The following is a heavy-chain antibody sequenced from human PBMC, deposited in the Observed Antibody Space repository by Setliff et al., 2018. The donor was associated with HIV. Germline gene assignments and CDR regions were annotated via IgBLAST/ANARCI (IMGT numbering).Heavy chain of an antibody. Sequence: PSETLSLTCTVSGGSITGYYWSWIRQPPGKGLEWIGWIYYSGNTSNYNPSLKGRVAMSVDTAKNQFSLKLTSVSAADTAVYFCARDRIEVIAETPHDVFDIWGRGTMVTVSS. V-gene: IGHV4-59*12. D-gene: IGHD6-13*01. J-gene: IGHJ3*02. CDR2: IYYSGNTS. CDR3: ARDRIEVIAETPHDVFDI. CDR1: GGSITGYY.